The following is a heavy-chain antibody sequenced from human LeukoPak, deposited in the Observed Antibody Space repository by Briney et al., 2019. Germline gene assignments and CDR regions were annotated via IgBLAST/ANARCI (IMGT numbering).Heavy chain of an antibody. D-gene: IGHD3-22*01. J-gene: IGHJ5*02. CDR1: GYTLTELS. CDR2: FDPEDGET. CDR3: ATGLRDHYYDSSGHYGFDP. V-gene: IGHV1-24*01. Sequence: ASVKVSCKVSGYTLTELSMHWVRQAPGKGLEWMGGFDPEDGETIYAQKFQGRVTMTEDTSTDTAYMELSSLRSEDTAVYYCATGLRDHYYDSSGHYGFDPWGQGTLVTVSS.